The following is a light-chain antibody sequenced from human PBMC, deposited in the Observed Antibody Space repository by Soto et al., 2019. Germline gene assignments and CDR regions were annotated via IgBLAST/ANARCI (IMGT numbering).Light chain of an antibody. V-gene: IGKV3-20*01. CDR3: QQYGTTPTYT. Sequence: EIVLTQSPGTLSLSPGERATLSCRARQSVSNSYLAWYQQKPGQAPRLLIYGASSRATGMPDMFSGSGPGTDFALTISRLEPEDVAVFYCQQYGTTPTYTFGQGTKLQIK. CDR2: GAS. J-gene: IGKJ2*01. CDR1: QSVSNSY.